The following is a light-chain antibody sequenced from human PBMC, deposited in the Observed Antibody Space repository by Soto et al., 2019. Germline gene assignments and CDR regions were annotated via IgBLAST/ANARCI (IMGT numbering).Light chain of an antibody. Sequence: EIVMTQSPATLSVSPGERATLSCRASQSVSSNLAWYQQKPGPAPRLLIYGASTRATGIPARFSGSGSGTEFTLTISSLQSEDFAVYYCQQYNNWPPEPCGQGTKVEIK. J-gene: IGKJ1*01. CDR2: GAS. CDR3: QQYNNWPPEP. CDR1: QSVSSN. V-gene: IGKV3-15*01.